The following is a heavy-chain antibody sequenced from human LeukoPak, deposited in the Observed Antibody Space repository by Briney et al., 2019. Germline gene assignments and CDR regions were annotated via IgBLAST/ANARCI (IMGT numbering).Heavy chain of an antibody. CDR1: GFTFSNFG. CDR3: ARAKFDSSRYYYRGFDM. Sequence: GGSLRLSCAASGFTFSNFGMAWVRQAPGKGLEWVSAIYASGRNTHYAGSVKGRFSISRDNSKNMLYLQMNSLRAEDTAVYYCARAKFDSSRYYYRGFDMWGQGTMVTVSS. V-gene: IGHV3-23*01. D-gene: IGHD3-22*01. CDR2: IYASGRNT. J-gene: IGHJ3*02.